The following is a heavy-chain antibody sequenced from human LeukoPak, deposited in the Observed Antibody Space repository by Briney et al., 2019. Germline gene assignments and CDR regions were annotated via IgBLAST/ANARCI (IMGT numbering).Heavy chain of an antibody. V-gene: IGHV1-69*13. J-gene: IGHJ4*02. CDR1: GGTFSNYD. CDR2: IIPIFGTA. CDR3: ASASRITMLRGANDY. D-gene: IGHD3-10*01. Sequence: SVKVSCKASGGTFSNYDISWVRQAPGQGLEWKGGIIPIFGTANYAQKFQGRVTITADESTSTAYMELSSLRSEDTAVYYCASASRITMLRGANDYWGQGTLVTVSS.